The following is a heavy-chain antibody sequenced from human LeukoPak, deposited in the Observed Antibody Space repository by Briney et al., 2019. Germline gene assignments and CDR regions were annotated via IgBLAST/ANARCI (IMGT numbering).Heavy chain of an antibody. V-gene: IGHV1-69*13. CDR1: GGTFSSYA. CDR2: IIPIFGTA. J-gene: IGHJ1*01. CDR3: ARGPQVAVAGNFQH. D-gene: IGHD6-19*01. Sequence: GASVKVSCKASGGTFSSYAMSWVRQAPGQGLEWMGAIIPIFGTANYAQKFQGRVTITADESTSTAYMELSSLRSEDTAVYYCARGPQVAVAGNFQHWGQGTLVTVSS.